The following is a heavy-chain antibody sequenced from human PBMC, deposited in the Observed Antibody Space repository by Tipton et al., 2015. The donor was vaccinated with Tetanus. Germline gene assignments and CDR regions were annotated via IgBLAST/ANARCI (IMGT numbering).Heavy chain of an antibody. CDR3: ARGYNGYDILTAYPHYFDS. J-gene: IGHJ4*02. V-gene: IGHV4-61*01. CDR1: GGSVSSGNYY. D-gene: IGHD3-9*01. Sequence: TLSLTCTVSGGSVSSGNYYWSWIRQPPGKELEWIGYIYYSGSTNYNSSLKSRVTISVDTSKNQFSLKLSSVTAADTAVYYCARGYNGYDILTAYPHYFDSWGQGTLVTVSS. CDR2: IYYSGST.